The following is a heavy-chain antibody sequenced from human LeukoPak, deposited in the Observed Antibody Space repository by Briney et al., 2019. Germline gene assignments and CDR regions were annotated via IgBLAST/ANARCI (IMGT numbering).Heavy chain of an antibody. Sequence: HPGGSLRLSCAASGFTFSSYAMSWVRQAPGKGLEWVSAISGSDGSTYYADSVKGRFTISRDNSKNTLYLQMNSLRAEDTAVYYCAKSIAVAVYYYYGMDVWGQGTTVTVSS. CDR2: ISGSDGST. V-gene: IGHV3-23*01. J-gene: IGHJ6*02. D-gene: IGHD6-19*01. CDR3: AKSIAVAVYYYYGMDV. CDR1: GFTFSSYA.